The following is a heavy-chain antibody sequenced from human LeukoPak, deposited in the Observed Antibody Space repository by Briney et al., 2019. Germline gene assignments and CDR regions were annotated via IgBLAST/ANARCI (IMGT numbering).Heavy chain of an antibody. D-gene: IGHD7-27*01. CDR3: ARDPSNWAP. Sequence: AGGSLRLSCTASGFTFSTYGMHWVRQAPGKGLEWVTLISYDGSTKYYSDSVKGRFTLPRDNSKNTLYLQMNSLRAEDTAVYYCARDPSNWAPWGQGTLVTVSS. J-gene: IGHJ5*02. CDR1: GFTFSTYG. CDR2: ISYDGSTK. V-gene: IGHV3-30*03.